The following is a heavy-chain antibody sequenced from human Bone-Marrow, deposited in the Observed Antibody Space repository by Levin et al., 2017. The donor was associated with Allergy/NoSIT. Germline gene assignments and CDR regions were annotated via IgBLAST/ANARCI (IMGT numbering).Heavy chain of an antibody. CDR1: GFTFSSYW. CDR3: ARDPGADSSGVYRTDYFDY. CDR2: IKQDGSEK. J-gene: IGHJ4*02. Sequence: PGGSLRLSCAASGFTFSSYWMSWVRQAPGKGLEWVANIKQDGSEKYYVDSVKGRFTISRDNAKNSLYLQMNSLRAEDTAVYYCARDPGADSSGVYRTDYFDYWGQGTLVTVSS. D-gene: IGHD3-22*01. V-gene: IGHV3-7*04.